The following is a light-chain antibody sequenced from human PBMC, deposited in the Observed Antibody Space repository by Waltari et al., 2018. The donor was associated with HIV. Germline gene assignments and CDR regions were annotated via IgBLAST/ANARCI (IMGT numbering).Light chain of an antibody. Sequence: QSVLTPPPSVSAAPGQTVTISCSGSSSNIGDNVVSWYQQLPGTAPKLLIYDNSKRPSGIPDRFSGSKSGTSATLAINRLQTGDEADYYCGTWDSSLTAVVFGGGTKLTVL. CDR1: SSNIGDNV. V-gene: IGLV1-51*01. CDR3: GTWDSSLTAVV. CDR2: DNS. J-gene: IGLJ2*01.